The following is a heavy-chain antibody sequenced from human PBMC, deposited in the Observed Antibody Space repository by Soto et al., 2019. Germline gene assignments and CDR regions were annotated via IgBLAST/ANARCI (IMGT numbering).Heavy chain of an antibody. CDR2: IIPIFGTA. J-gene: IGHJ6*02. Sequence: QVQLVQSGAEVKKPGSSVKVSCKASGGTFSSYAISWVRQAPGQGLEWMGGIIPIFGTANYAQKFQGRVTITAYESTSTAYMDLSSLRSEDTAVYYCARGVTVTTALYYYYGMDVWGQGTTVTVSS. V-gene: IGHV1-69*01. CDR1: GGTFSSYA. CDR3: ARGVTVTTALYYYYGMDV. D-gene: IGHD4-17*01.